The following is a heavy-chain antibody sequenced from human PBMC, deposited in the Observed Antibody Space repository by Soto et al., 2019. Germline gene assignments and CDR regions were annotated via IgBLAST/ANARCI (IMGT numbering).Heavy chain of an antibody. J-gene: IGHJ6*02. CDR3: AGRGSPKSYYYYYGMDV. Sequence: GASVKVSCKASGYTFTSYYMHWVRQAPGQGLEWMGIINPSGGSTSYAQKFQGRVTMTRDTSTSTVYMELSSLRSVVTALYYCAGRGSPKSYYYYYGMDVWGQGTTVSVS. V-gene: IGHV1-46*03. CDR1: GYTFTSYY. CDR2: INPSGGST. D-gene: IGHD3-10*01.